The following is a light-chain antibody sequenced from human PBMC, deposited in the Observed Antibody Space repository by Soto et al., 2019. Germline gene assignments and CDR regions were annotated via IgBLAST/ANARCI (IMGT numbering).Light chain of an antibody. V-gene: IGKV3-15*01. CDR2: GAS. J-gene: IGKJ1*01. Sequence: EIVLTQSPGTLSLSPGERATLSCRASQSVSSNLAWYQQRPGQAPRLLIYGASTRATGIPARFSGSGSGTEFTLTISSLQSEDFAVYYCQQYNNWPQVFGQGTKVDIK. CDR1: QSVSSN. CDR3: QQYNNWPQV.